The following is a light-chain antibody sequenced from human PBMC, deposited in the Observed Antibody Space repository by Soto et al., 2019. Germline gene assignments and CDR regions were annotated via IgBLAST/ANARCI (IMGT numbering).Light chain of an antibody. CDR2: GAS. CDR1: QSVGSN. J-gene: IGKJ4*01. CDR3: QQYNNWPLT. V-gene: IGKV3-15*01. Sequence: EIVMTQSPATLSVSPGERATLSCRASQSVGSNLAWYQQKPGQAPRLLIYGASTRATGIPARFSGSGSGTEFTLTIRSLQSEDCAVYYCQQYNNWPLTFGGGTKVDI.